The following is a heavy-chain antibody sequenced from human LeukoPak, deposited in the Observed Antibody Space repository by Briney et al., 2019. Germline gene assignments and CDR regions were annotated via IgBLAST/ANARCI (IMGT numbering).Heavy chain of an antibody. CDR3: ARDGGYNFWSGYYQDY. Sequence: GGSLRLSCATSGFTFSRYAMHWVRQAPGKGLEWVALISYDANIGSNKYYADSVKGRFTISRDSSKNTLYLQMNSLRAEDTAVYYCARDGGYNFWSGYYQDYWGQGTLVTVSS. D-gene: IGHD3-3*01. CDR1: GFTFSRYA. J-gene: IGHJ4*02. CDR2: ISYDANIGSNK. V-gene: IGHV3-30-3*01.